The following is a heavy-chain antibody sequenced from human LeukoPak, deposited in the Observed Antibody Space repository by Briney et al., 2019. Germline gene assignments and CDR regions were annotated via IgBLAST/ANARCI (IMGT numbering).Heavy chain of an antibody. V-gene: IGHV3-23*01. Sequence: GGSLRLSCAASGFTFSRYAMSWVRPAPGKGREWVSAISGSGGSTYYADSVKGRFTISRDNSKNTLYLQMNSLRAEDTAVYYCAKWGEYSSSSPIDYWGQGTLVTVSS. D-gene: IGHD6-6*01. CDR2: ISGSGGST. J-gene: IGHJ4*02. CDR1: GFTFSRYA. CDR3: AKWGEYSSSSPIDY.